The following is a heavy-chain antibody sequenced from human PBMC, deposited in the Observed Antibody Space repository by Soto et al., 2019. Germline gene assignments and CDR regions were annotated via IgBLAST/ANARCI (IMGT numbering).Heavy chain of an antibody. Sequence: EVQLVESGGGLVQPGGSLRLSCAASGFTFSTYWMQWVRQVPGEGLMWVPSISENGGITAYADSVKGRFTISRDNAKNTLYLQMNGLRVEDTAIYYCAREYYSSGTHWGQGTLVTVST. CDR3: AREYYSSGTH. CDR1: GFTFSTYW. D-gene: IGHD3-10*01. CDR2: ISENGGIT. V-gene: IGHV3-74*01. J-gene: IGHJ1*01.